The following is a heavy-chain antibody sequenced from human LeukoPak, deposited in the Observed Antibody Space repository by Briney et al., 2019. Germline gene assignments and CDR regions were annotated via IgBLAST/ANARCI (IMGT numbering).Heavy chain of an antibody. CDR2: IYYSGNT. CDR1: GGSISSGGYY. Sequence: PSETLSLTCTVSGGSISSGGYYWSWIRQHPGKGLEWIGYIYYSGNTYYNPSLKSRVTISVDTSKNQFSLKLSSVTAADTAVYYCARRPRYSSGWSAFVWGQGTLVTVSS. D-gene: IGHD6-19*01. V-gene: IGHV4-31*03. J-gene: IGHJ4*02. CDR3: ARRPRYSSGWSAFV.